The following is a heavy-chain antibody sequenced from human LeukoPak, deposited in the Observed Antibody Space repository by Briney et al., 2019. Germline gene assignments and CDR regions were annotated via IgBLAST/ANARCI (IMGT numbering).Heavy chain of an antibody. CDR3: ARAAYGSGSYYNFDY. J-gene: IGHJ4*02. Sequence: SETLSLTCAVSGGSISSSNWWSWVRQPPGKGLEWIGEIYHSGSTNYNPSLKSRVTISVDKSKNQFSLKLSSVTAADTAVYYCARAAYGSGSYYNFDYWGQGTLVTVSS. CDR1: GGSISSSNW. CDR2: IYHSGST. D-gene: IGHD3-10*01. V-gene: IGHV4-4*02.